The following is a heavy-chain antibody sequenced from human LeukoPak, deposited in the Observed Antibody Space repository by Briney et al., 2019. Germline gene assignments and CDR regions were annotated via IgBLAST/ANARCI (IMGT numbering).Heavy chain of an antibody. V-gene: IGHV3-74*01. J-gene: IGHJ4*02. CDR1: GFTFNIYW. Sequence: PGGSLRLSCAASGFTFNIYWIHWGRQAPGPGLVWVSRINSDGSNTIYADSVKGRFTISRDNVKNTVYLQMNSLRAEDTAVYYCAREAVLSGTSVFDYWGRGTLITVSS. CDR3: AREAVLSGTSVFDY. CDR2: INSDGSNT. D-gene: IGHD1-1*01.